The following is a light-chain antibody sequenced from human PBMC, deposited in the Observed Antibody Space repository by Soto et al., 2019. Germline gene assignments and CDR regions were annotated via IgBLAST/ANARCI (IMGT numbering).Light chain of an antibody. CDR1: NIGSKS. CDR2: YDS. CDR3: QVWDSSSDHSYV. V-gene: IGLV3-21*04. J-gene: IGLJ1*01. Sequence: SYELTQPPSVSVAQGKTARITCGGNNIGSKSVHWYQQKPGQAPVLVIYYDSDRPSGIPERFSGSNSGNTATLTISRVEAGDEADYYCQVWDSSSDHSYVFGTGTKLTVL.